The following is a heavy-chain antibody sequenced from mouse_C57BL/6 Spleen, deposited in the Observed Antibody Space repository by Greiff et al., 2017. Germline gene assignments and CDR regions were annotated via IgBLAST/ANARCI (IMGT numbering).Heavy chain of an antibody. CDR2: IYPRDGST. Sequence: QVQLKQSGPELVKPGASVKLSCKASGYTFTSYDINWVKQRPGQGLEWIGWIYPRDGSTKYNEKFKGKATLTVDTSSSTAYMELHSLTSEDSAVYFCASRWDWDYFDYWGQGTTLTVSS. V-gene: IGHV1-85*01. J-gene: IGHJ2*01. CDR1: GYTFTSYD. D-gene: IGHD4-1*01. CDR3: ASRWDWDYFDY.